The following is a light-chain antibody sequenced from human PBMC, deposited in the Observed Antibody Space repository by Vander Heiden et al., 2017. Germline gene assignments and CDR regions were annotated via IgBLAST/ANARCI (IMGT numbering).Light chain of an antibody. CDR1: QSLSKD. CDR3: QQRANWPPLT. V-gene: IGKV3-11*01. CDR2: DVS. Sequence: EIVFTQSPATLSLSPGERATLSSRASQSLSKDLAWYQQKPGQAPRLRFYDVSNRATGVPARFSGRGSGTDFTLTISSLEPEDFAVYYCQQRANWPPLTFGQGTRLDIK. J-gene: IGKJ5*01.